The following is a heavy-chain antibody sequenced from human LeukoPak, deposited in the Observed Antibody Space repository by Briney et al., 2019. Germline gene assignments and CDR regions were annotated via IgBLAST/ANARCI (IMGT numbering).Heavy chain of an antibody. J-gene: IGHJ4*02. D-gene: IGHD3-22*01. CDR2: INPNSGGT. CDR3: ARDLGNYYDSSGYYDY. CDR1: GYTFTGYY. Sequence: ASVEVSCKASGYTFTGYYMHWVRQAPGQGLEWMGWINPNSGGTNYAQKFQGRVTMTRDTSISTAYMELSRLRSDDTAVYYCARDLGNYYDSSGYYDYWGQGTLVTVSS. V-gene: IGHV1-2*02.